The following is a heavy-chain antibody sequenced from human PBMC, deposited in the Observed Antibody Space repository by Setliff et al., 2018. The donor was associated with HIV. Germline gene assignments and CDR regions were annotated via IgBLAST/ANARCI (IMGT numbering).Heavy chain of an antibody. V-gene: IGHV4-34*01. CDR3: ARLTIFGVVMATYYMDV. J-gene: IGHJ6*03. CDR1: GESLSGYY. Sequence: PSETLSLTCAVYGESLSGYYWSWIRQPAGKGLEWVGEINHSRATNYNPSLQGRLTVSVDTSKNQFSLKLSSVTAADTAKYYCARLTIFGVVMATYYMDVWGKGTTVTVSS. D-gene: IGHD3-3*01. CDR2: INHSRAT.